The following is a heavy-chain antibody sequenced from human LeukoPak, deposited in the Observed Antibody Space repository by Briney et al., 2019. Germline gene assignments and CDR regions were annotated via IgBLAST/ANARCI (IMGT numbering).Heavy chain of an antibody. CDR3: ARVSVGGRMIAAAGIGAFDI. D-gene: IGHD6-13*01. J-gene: IGHJ3*02. CDR1: GYTFTSYY. Sequence: ASVKVSCKASGYTFTSYYMHWVRQAPGQGLEWMGIINPSGGSTSYAQKFQGRVTMTRDMSTSTVYMELSSLRSEDTAVYYCARVSVGGRMIAAAGIGAFDIWGQGTMVTVSS. V-gene: IGHV1-46*01. CDR2: INPSGGST.